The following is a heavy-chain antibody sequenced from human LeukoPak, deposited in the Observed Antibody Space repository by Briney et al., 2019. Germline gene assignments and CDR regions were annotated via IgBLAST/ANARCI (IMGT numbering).Heavy chain of an antibody. CDR3: ARDVAAAGPHHPLGSY. Sequence: SETLSRTCTGSGGSSSSYYWSWIRHPAGKELEWIGRIDTSGSTNYNPSLKSRVTMSVDTSKNQFSLKLRSVTAADTAVYYCARDVAAAGPHHPLGSYWGQGTLVTVSS. CDR1: GGSSSSYY. V-gene: IGHV4-4*07. D-gene: IGHD6-13*01. CDR2: IDTSGST. J-gene: IGHJ4*02.